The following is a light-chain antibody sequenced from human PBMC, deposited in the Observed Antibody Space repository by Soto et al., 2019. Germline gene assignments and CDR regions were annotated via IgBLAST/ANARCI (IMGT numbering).Light chain of an antibody. Sequence: QSVLTQPPSASGSPGQSVTISCTGTSSDVGGYNDVSWYQQHPGKAPKLMIYEVSKRPSGVPDRFSGSKSGNTASLTVSGLQAEDEAHYYCSSYAGSNNYVFGTGTKVTVL. CDR2: EVS. CDR1: SSDVGGYND. J-gene: IGLJ1*01. V-gene: IGLV2-8*01. CDR3: SSYAGSNNYV.